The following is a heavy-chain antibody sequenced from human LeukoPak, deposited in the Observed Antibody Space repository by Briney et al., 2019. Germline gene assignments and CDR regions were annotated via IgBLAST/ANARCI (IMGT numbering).Heavy chain of an antibody. D-gene: IGHD4-23*01. J-gene: IGHJ4*02. V-gene: IGHV4-34*01. CDR3: ARHYTVVTPDFDS. CDR1: GGSFSGYY. CDR2: INHSGST. Sequence: SETLSLTCAVYGGSFSGYYWSWIRQPPGKGLEWIGEINHSGSTNYNPSLKSRVTISVDTSKNQFSLKLSSVTAADTAVYYCARHYTVVTPDFDSWGQGTLVTVSS.